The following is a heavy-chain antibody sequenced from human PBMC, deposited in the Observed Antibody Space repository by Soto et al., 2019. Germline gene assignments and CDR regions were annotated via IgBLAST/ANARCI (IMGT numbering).Heavy chain of an antibody. CDR1: GFTFSSHW. J-gene: IGHJ4*02. D-gene: IGHD3-22*01. Sequence: PGGSLRLSCVASGFTFSSHWMTWVRQAPGKALEWVANIKQDGSEKYYVDSVKGRFTISRDNAKNSVFLQMNSLRAEDTAVYYCASRPADRNYDGVFDFWGPGTLVTAPQ. V-gene: IGHV3-7*03. CDR2: IKQDGSEK. CDR3: ASRPADRNYDGVFDF.